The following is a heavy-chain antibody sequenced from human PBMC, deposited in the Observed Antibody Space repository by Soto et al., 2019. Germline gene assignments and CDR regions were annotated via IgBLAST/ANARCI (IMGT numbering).Heavy chain of an antibody. CDR3: ARVPASDSSGWYGLYYFDY. CDR1: GGSFSGYY. Sequence: QVQLQQWGAGLLKPSETLSLTCAVYGGSFSGYYWSWIRQPPGKGLELIGEINHSGSTNYNPSLKGRVTISVDTSKNQFSLKLSSVTAADTAVYYCARVPASDSSGWYGLYYFDYWGQGTLVTVSS. D-gene: IGHD6-19*01. V-gene: IGHV4-34*01. J-gene: IGHJ4*02. CDR2: INHSGST.